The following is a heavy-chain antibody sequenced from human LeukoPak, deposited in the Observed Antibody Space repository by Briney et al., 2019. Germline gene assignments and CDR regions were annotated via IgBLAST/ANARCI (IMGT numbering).Heavy chain of an antibody. D-gene: IGHD2-2*01. CDR3: ARDYCSSTSCLFDY. Sequence: ASVKVSCKASGYTFTGYHMHWVRQAPGQGLEWMGRINPNSGDTNYAQKFRGRVTMTRDTSISTAYMELSRLRSDDTAVYYCARDYCSSTSCLFDYWGQGTLVTVPS. CDR1: GYTFTGYH. CDR2: INPNSGDT. V-gene: IGHV1-2*06. J-gene: IGHJ4*02.